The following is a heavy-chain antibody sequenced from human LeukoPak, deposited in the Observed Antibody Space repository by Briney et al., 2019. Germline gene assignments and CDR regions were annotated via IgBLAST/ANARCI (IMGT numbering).Heavy chain of an antibody. CDR1: GFTFSIYS. V-gene: IGHV3-66*01. CDR2: IHSSGST. CDR3: ARDYYDSSGYYDGYFDL. D-gene: IGHD3-22*01. J-gene: IGHJ4*02. Sequence: PGGSLRLSCAASGFTFSIYSMTWVRQAPGKGLEWVSVIHSSGSTYYADSVKGRFTISRDTSKNTLYLQMNSLRAEDTAVYYCARDYYDSSGYYDGYFDLWGQGTLVTVSS.